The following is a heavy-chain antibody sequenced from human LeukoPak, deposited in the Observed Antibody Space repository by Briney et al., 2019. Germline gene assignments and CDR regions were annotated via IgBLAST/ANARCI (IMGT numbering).Heavy chain of an antibody. J-gene: IGHJ3*02. D-gene: IGHD6-19*01. CDR3: ARVRGAVAGYDAFDI. V-gene: IGHV1-2*02. CDR1: GYTFSGYY. Sequence: ASLKVSCKASGYTFSGYYMHWVRQAPGQGLEWMGWINPNSSGTNYAQKFQGRVTMTRDKSISTAYMELSRLRSDDTAVYYCARVRGAVAGYDAFDIWGQGTMVTVSS. CDR2: INPNSSGT.